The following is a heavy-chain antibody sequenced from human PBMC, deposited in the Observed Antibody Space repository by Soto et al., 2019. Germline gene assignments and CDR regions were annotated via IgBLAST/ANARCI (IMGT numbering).Heavy chain of an antibody. Sequence: QVQLQQWGAGLLKPSETLSLTCAVYGGAFSGYYWSWIRQPPGKGLEWIGEINHTGSTNYNPSLKSRVTISVDTSKNQFSLKLSSVTAADTAVYYCARGPLSSSYYYYYGMDVWGQGTTVTVS. V-gene: IGHV4-34*01. CDR1: GGAFSGYY. CDR2: INHTGST. J-gene: IGHJ6*02. CDR3: ARGPLSSSYYYYYGMDV. D-gene: IGHD6-6*01.